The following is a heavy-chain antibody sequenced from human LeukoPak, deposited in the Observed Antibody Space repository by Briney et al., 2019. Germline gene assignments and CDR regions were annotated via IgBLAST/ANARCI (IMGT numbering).Heavy chain of an antibody. Sequence: ASVKVSCTASGYTFTSYGISWVRQAPGQGLEWMGWISAYNGNTNYAQKLQGRVTMTTDTSTSTAYMELRSLRSDDTAVYYCAGKGYLEWLVDYWGQGTLVTVSS. D-gene: IGHD3-3*01. J-gene: IGHJ4*02. V-gene: IGHV1-18*01. CDR1: GYTFTSYG. CDR3: AGKGYLEWLVDY. CDR2: ISAYNGNT.